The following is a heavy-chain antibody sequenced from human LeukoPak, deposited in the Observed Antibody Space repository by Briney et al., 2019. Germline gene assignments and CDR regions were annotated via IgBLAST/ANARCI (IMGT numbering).Heavy chain of an antibody. CDR2: INPDGGGT. D-gene: IGHD2-21*01. J-gene: IGHJ4*02. Sequence: ASVKVSCKASGYTSTSYYMHWVRQAPGQGLEWMGIINPDGGGTTFAQKFQGRVAMTRDTSTSTFYMELSSLRSEDTAVYYCARETVVVVDANYFDYWGQGTLVTVSS. V-gene: IGHV1-46*01. CDR3: ARETVVVVDANYFDY. CDR1: GYTSTSYY.